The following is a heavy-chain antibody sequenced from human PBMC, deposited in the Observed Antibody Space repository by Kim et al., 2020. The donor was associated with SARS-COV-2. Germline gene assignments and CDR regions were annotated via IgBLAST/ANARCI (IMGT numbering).Heavy chain of an antibody. D-gene: IGHD3-22*01. V-gene: IGHV3-23*03. J-gene: IGHJ4*02. CDR3: AKSAEYYYDSSGLNY. Sequence: SVKGRLTISRDNSKITLYLQMNSLRAEDTAVYYCAKSAEYYYDSSGLNYWGQGTLVTVSS.